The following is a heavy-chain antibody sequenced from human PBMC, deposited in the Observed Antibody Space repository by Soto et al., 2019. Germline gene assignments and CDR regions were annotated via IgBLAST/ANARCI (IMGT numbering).Heavy chain of an antibody. V-gene: IGHV1-69*02. CDR2: IIPILGIA. J-gene: IGHJ6*04. CDR1: GGTFSSYT. Sequence: ASVKVSCKASGGTFSSYTISWVRQAPGQGLEWMGRIIPILGIANYAQKFQGRVTITADKSTSTAYRELRSLRSEDTAVYYGARGPKGGGGEYCSSTSCYLDVWGKGTTVTVSS. CDR3: ARGPKGGGGEYCSSTSCYLDV. D-gene: IGHD2-2*01.